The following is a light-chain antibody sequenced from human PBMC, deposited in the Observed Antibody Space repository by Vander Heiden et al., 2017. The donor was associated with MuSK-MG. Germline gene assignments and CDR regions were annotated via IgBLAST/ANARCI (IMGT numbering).Light chain of an antibody. CDR1: QTVSSSY. Sequence: EIVLTQSPGTLSLSPGERATLSCRASQTVSSSYLAWYQQKTGQAPRLLIYGASSRATGIPDRFSGSGSGTDFTLTISRLESEDFAVYYCQQDGSSPHTFGQGTKLXIK. J-gene: IGKJ2*01. CDR3: QQDGSSPHT. V-gene: IGKV3-20*01. CDR2: GAS.